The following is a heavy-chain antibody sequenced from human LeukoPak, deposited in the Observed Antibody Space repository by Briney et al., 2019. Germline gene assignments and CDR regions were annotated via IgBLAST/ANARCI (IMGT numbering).Heavy chain of an antibody. Sequence: GGSLRLSCAASGFTLSTYGMYWVRQAPGKGLEWVAVIWNDGSNKHYADSVKGRFTISRDNSKNTLDLQMNSLRAEDTAVYYCARVKHSSSLGYEYFQHWGQGTLVTVSS. D-gene: IGHD6-13*01. CDR1: GFTLSTYG. V-gene: IGHV3-33*01. CDR3: ARVKHSSSLGYEYFQH. J-gene: IGHJ1*01. CDR2: IWNDGSNK.